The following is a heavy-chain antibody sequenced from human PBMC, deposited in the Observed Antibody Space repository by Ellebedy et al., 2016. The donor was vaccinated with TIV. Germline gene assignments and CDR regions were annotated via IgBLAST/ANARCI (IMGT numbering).Heavy chain of an antibody. CDR3: TRGGLGMASDAFDI. CDR2: IGTAGDT. CDR1: GFTFSSYD. J-gene: IGHJ3*02. V-gene: IGHV3-13*01. Sequence: PGGSLRLSCAASGFTFSSYDMHWVRQATGKSLEWVSAIGTAGDTYYPGSVKGRFTISRENAKNSLDLQMNSLRAEDTAVYYCTRGGLGMASDAFDIWGQGTKVIVSS. D-gene: IGHD5-24*01.